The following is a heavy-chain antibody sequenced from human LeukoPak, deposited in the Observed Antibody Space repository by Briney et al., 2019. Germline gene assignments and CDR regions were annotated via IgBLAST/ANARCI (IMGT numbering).Heavy chain of an antibody. J-gene: IGHJ4*02. D-gene: IGHD3-10*01. CDR2: IYNGGTT. V-gene: IGHV3-53*01. Sequence: PGGSLRLSCAASGFTVSSNYMSWVRQAPGKGPEWVSVIYNGGTTYYADSVKGRFTTSRHNSENTLNLQMNSLRAEGTAVYYCARVINRGYGSGLDYWGQGALVTVSS. CDR3: ARVINRGYGSGLDY. CDR1: GFTVSSNY.